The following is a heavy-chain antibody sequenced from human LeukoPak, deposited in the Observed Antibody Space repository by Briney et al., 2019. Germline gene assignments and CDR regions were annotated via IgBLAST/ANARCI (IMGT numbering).Heavy chain of an antibody. V-gene: IGHV3-30-3*01. J-gene: IGHJ4*02. D-gene: IGHD3-22*01. CDR3: ARAHYYDSSGYSI. CDR2: ISYDGSNK. CDR1: GFTFSSYA. Sequence: PGGSLRLSGAASGFTFSSYAMHWVRQAPGKGLEWVAVISYDGSNKYYADSVKGRFTISRDNSKNTLYLQMNSLRAEDTAVYYCARAHYYDSSGYSIWGQGTLVTVSS.